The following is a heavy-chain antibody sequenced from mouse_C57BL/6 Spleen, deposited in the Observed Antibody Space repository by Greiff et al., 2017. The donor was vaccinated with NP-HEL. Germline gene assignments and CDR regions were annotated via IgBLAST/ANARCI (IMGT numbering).Heavy chain of an antibody. D-gene: IGHD2-12*01. CDR1: GYTFTSYW. J-gene: IGHJ1*03. CDR2: IDPSDSYT. CDR3: ARGGYDGYFDV. Sequence: QVQLQQPGAELVKPGASVKLSCKASGYTFTSYWMQWVKQRPGQGLEWIGEIDPSDSYTNYNQKFKGKATLTVDTSSSTAYMQLSSLTSEDSAVYYCARGGYDGYFDVWGTGTTVTVSS. V-gene: IGHV1-50*01.